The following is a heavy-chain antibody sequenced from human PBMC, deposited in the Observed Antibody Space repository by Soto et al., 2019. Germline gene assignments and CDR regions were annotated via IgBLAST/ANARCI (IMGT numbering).Heavy chain of an antibody. CDR3: ARNILGGTTDY. D-gene: IGHD1-7*01. CDR1: GYRFSSYA. Sequence: ASVKVSCKASGYRFSSYAIQWVRQAPGQGLEWMGWINAGKGDTKYPQRFQGRVTITRDTSASTAYMELSSLRSEDTAVYYCARNILGGTTDYWGPGTLVTVSS. J-gene: IGHJ4*02. CDR2: INAGKGDT. V-gene: IGHV1-3*01.